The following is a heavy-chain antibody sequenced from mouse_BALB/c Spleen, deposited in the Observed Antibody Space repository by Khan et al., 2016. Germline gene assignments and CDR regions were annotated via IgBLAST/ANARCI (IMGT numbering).Heavy chain of an antibody. D-gene: IGHD3-1*01. CDR1: GYSITSDHA. CDR3: ARWARQNAMDY. CDR2: ISYSGST. Sequence: EVQLQESGPGLVKPSQSLSLTCTVTGYSITSDHAWNWIRQFPGNKLEWLGYISYSGSTSFNPSLKSRISITRDTSKNQSFLQLSSVTTEDTATDFGARWARQNAMDYWGQGTSVTVSS. V-gene: IGHV3-2*02. J-gene: IGHJ4*01.